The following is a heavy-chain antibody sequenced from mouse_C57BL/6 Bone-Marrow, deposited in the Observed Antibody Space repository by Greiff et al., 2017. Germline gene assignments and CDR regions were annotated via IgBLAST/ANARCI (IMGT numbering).Heavy chain of an antibody. CDR2: IWSGGST. J-gene: IGHJ4*01. CDR1: GFSLTSYG. CDR3: ASYYDAMDY. V-gene: IGHV2-2*01. Sequence: QVQLKQSGPGLVQPSQSLSITCTVSGFSLTSYGVHWVRQSPGKGLEWLGVIWSGGSTDYNAAFISRLSISKDNSKSQVFCKMNSLQADDTAIYYCASYYDAMDYWGQGTSVTVSS.